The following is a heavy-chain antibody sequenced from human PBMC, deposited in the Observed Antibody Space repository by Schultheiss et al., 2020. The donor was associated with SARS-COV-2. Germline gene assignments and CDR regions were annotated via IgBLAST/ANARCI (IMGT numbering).Heavy chain of an antibody. Sequence: GESLKISCAASGFTFSSCAMSWVRQAPGKGLEWVAVIWYDGSNKYYADSVKGRFTISRDNAKNSLYLQMNSLRAEDTAVYYCARDSHLVGYYFDYWGQGTLVTVSS. V-gene: IGHV3-33*08. CDR2: IWYDGSNK. CDR1: GFTFSSCA. J-gene: IGHJ4*02. CDR3: ARDSHLVGYYFDY. D-gene: IGHD2-8*02.